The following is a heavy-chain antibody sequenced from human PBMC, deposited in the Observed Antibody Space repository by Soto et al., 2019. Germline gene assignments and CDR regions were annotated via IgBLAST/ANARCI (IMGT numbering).Heavy chain of an antibody. D-gene: IGHD1-26*01. CDR1: GFSFSDSA. CDR3: TRPPSGSYGDDSDY. CDR2: IRDKANHYAT. Sequence: EVQLVESGGSWVQPGRSLKLSCSGSGFSFSDSAIHWVRQASGQGLEWVGRIRDKANHYATAYDVSVRGRFTISRDDSENTAYLQMNSLKTEDTAVYYCTRPPSGSYGDDSDYWGQGTLVTVSS. J-gene: IGHJ4*02. V-gene: IGHV3-73*02.